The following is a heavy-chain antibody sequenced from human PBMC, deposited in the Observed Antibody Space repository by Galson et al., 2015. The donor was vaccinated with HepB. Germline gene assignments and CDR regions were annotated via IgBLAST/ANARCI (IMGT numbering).Heavy chain of an antibody. D-gene: IGHD3-9*01. CDR3: ARGSPYYDILTGYRQTYWYFDL. V-gene: IGHV4-34*01. Sequence: SETLSLTCAVYGGSFSGYYWNWIRQPPGKGLEWIGEINHGGITNYNPYLKSRVTVSLDTSKNQFSLRLSSVTAADTAVYYCARGSPYYDILTGYRQTYWYFDLWGRGSLVTVSS. CDR1: GGSFSGYY. J-gene: IGHJ2*01. CDR2: INHGGIT.